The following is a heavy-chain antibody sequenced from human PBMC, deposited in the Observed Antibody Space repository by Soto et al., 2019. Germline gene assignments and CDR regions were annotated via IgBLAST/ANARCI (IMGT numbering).Heavy chain of an antibody. D-gene: IGHD2-15*01. CDR1: GYTFTSYG. J-gene: IGHJ3*02. V-gene: IGHV1-18*01. CDR2: ISAYNGNT. Sequence: GASVKVSCKASGYTFTSYGISWVRQAPGQGLEWMGWISAYNGNTNYAQKLQGRVTMTTDTSTSTAYMELRSLRSDDTAVYYCARWCSGGSCYRDDAFDIWGQGTMVTVSS. CDR3: ARWCSGGSCYRDDAFDI.